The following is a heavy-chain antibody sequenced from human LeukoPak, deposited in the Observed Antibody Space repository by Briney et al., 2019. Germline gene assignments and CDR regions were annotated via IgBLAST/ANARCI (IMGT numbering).Heavy chain of an antibody. CDR2: INHSGST. V-gene: IGHV4-34*01. CDR1: GGSFSGYY. J-gene: IGHJ6*02. Sequence: PSETLSLTCAVYGGSFSGYYWSWIRQPPGKGLEWIGEINHSGSTNYNPSLKSRVTISVDTSKNQFSLKLSSVTAADTAVYYCAGTYYDFWSGYYDYYGMDVWGQGTTVTVSS. CDR3: AGTYYDFWSGYYDYYGMDV. D-gene: IGHD3-3*01.